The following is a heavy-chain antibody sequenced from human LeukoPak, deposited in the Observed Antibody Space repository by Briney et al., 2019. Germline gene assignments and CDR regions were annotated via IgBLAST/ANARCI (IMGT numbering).Heavy chain of an antibody. CDR1: GFTFSSYS. D-gene: IGHD1-26*01. V-gene: IGHV3-48*01. Sequence: GGSLRLSCAASGFTFSSYSMNWVRQAPGKGLEWVSYISSSSSTIYYADSVKGRFTISRDNAKNSLYLQVNSLRAEDTAGDYCARDPVGATAYWGQGTLVTVSS. CDR3: ARDPVGATAY. CDR2: ISSSSSTI. J-gene: IGHJ4*02.